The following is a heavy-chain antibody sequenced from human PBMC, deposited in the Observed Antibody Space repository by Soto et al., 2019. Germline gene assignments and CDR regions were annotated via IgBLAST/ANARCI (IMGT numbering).Heavy chain of an antibody. D-gene: IGHD6-6*01. CDR1: GLTSSSYE. CDR3: ANTPRLQLDSYYGMDF. V-gene: IGHV3-48*03. J-gene: IGHJ6*04. CDR2: ISSSGSTI. Sequence: PGGSLRLSCAASGLTSSSYEMNWVRQAPGKGLEWVSYISSSGSTIYYADSVKGRFTISRDNAKNSLYLQMNSLRAEDTAVYYCANTPRLQLDSYYGMDFWGKGTMVTVPS.